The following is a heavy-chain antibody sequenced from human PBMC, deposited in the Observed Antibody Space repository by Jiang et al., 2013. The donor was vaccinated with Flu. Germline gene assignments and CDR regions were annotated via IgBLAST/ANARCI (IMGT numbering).Heavy chain of an antibody. CDR3: AKDRRAVAGSFFDY. CDR1: GFTFSSYA. J-gene: IGHJ4*02. V-gene: IGHV3-23*01. Sequence: SGFTFSSYAMSWVRQAPGKGLEWVSAISGSGGSTYYADSVKGRFTISRDNSKNTLYLQMNSLRAEDTAVYYCAKDRRAVAGSFFDYWGQGTLVTVSS. D-gene: IGHD6-19*01. CDR2: ISGSGGST.